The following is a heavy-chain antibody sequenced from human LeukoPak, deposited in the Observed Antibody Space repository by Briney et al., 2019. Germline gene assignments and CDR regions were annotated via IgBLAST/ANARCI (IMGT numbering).Heavy chain of an antibody. V-gene: IGHV1-8*01. Sequence: GASVKVSCKASGYTFTSYDINWVRQATGQGLEWMGWMNPNSGNTGYAQKFQGRVTMTRNTSISTAYMELSSLKSEDTAVYYYARAYYYGSGSYYNGFLFFDYWGQGALVTVSS. D-gene: IGHD3-10*01. CDR2: MNPNSGNT. CDR1: GYTFTSYD. J-gene: IGHJ4*02. CDR3: ARAYYYGSGSYYNGFLFFDY.